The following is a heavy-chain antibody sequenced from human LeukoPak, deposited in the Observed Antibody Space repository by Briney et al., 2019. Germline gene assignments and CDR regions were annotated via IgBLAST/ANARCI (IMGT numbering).Heavy chain of an antibody. J-gene: IGHJ6*02. CDR1: GFTFSSYS. CDR2: ISSSSSYI. V-gene: IGHV3-21*01. CDR3: AKEHRITIFGDHYYYYYGMDV. D-gene: IGHD3-3*01. Sequence: PGGSLRLSCAASGFTFSSYSMNWVRQAPGKGLEWISSISSSSSYIYYADSVKGRFTISRDNAKNSLYLQMNSLRAEDTAVYYCAKEHRITIFGDHYYYYYGMDVWGQGTTVTVSS.